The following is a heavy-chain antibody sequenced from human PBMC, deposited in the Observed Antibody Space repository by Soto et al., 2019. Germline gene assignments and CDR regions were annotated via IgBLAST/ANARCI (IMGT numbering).Heavy chain of an antibody. V-gene: IGHV3-30*18. CDR3: AKDFYDFWSGYDYYGMDV. Sequence: VQLVESGGGLVKPGGSLRLSCAASGFTFSSYGMHWVRQAPGKGLEWVAVISYDGSNKYYADSVKGRFTISRDNSKNTLYLQMNSLRAEDTAVYYCAKDFYDFWSGYDYYGMDVWGQGTTVTVSS. CDR1: GFTFSSYG. J-gene: IGHJ6*02. D-gene: IGHD3-3*01. CDR2: ISYDGSNK.